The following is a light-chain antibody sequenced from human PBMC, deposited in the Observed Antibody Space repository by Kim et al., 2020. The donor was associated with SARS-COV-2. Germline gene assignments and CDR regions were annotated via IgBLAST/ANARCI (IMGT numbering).Light chain of an antibody. Sequence: ELVLTQSPATLSLSPGERATLSCRASQSFSSYLAWYQQKPGQAPRLLIYDASNRATGIPARFSGSGSGTDFTLTISSLEPEDFAVYYCQQGSSWLWTFGQGTKVDIK. CDR2: DAS. CDR3: QQGSSWLWT. J-gene: IGKJ1*01. V-gene: IGKV3-11*01. CDR1: QSFSSY.